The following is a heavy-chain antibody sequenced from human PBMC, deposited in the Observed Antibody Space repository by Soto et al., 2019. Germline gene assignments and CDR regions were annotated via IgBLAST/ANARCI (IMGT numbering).Heavy chain of an antibody. CDR1: GFSLSTSGWG. Sequence: QITLKESGPTLVKPTQTLPLPCTFSGFSLSTSGWGVGWIRQPPGKPLEWLAPIYWDDDNRYSPSLKSRLPTTKATSKNHVVLTITNMEHVDTATYYCAHKRWLFGVEDAFDLWGQGTMVTVSS. CDR2: IYWDDDN. J-gene: IGHJ3*01. CDR3: AHKRWLFGVEDAFDL. V-gene: IGHV2-5*02. D-gene: IGHD2-21*01.